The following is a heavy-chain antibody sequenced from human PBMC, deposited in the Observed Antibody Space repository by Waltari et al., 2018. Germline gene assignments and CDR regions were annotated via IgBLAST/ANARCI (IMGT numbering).Heavy chain of an antibody. CDR1: GFPVSSNY. V-gene: IGHV3-53*01. Sequence: EVQLVESGGGLIQPGGSLRLSCAASGFPVSSNYMSWVRQAPGKGLEWVSVIYSGGSTYYADSVKGRFTISRDNSKNTLYLQMNSLRAEDTAVYYCARLAVAKREDYWGQGTLVTVSS. CDR2: IYSGGST. J-gene: IGHJ4*02. D-gene: IGHD6-19*01. CDR3: ARLAVAKREDY.